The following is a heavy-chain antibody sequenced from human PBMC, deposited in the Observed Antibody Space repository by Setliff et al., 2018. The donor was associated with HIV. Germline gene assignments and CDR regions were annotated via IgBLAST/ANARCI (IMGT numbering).Heavy chain of an antibody. CDR2: ISSSGNT. V-gene: IGHV4-39*01. Sequence: PSETLSLTCTVSGGSISSTSYYWGWIRQPPGTGLEWIGSISSSGNTYYNPSLKSRVTTSVDTPKNQSSLKLASVTAADTAVYFCARRSDWFDPWGQGTLVTV. CDR3: ARRSDWFDP. J-gene: IGHJ5*02. CDR1: GGSISSTSYY.